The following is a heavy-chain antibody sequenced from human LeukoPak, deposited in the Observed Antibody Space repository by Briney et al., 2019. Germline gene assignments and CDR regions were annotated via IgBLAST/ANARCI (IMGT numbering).Heavy chain of an antibody. CDR3: ARDGCSGWCSGYDY. Sequence: ASVKVSCKASGYTFTGYYMHWVRQAPGQGLEWMGWINPNSGGTNYAQKFQGRVTMTRDTSISTAHMELSRLRSDDTAVYYCARDGCSGWCSGYDYWGQGTLVTVSS. J-gene: IGHJ4*02. D-gene: IGHD6-19*01. CDR2: INPNSGGT. V-gene: IGHV1-2*02. CDR1: GYTFTGYY.